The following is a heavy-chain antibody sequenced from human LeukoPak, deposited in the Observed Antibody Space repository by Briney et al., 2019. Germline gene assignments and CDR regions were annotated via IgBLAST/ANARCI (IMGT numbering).Heavy chain of an antibody. CDR3: ARDLENSSGWYPIDY. Sequence: ASVRVSRKSSVYTFTGYYMHWVRHAPGQGLEWMGWINPNSGGTNYAQKLEGRVTMTRDTSISTAYMELSRLRSDDTAVYYCARDLENSSGWYPIDYWGQGTLVTVSS. V-gene: IGHV1-2*02. CDR2: INPNSGGT. CDR1: VYTFTGYY. D-gene: IGHD6-19*01. J-gene: IGHJ4*02.